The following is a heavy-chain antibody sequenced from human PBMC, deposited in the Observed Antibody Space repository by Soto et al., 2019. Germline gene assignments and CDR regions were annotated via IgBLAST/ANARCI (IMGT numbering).Heavy chain of an antibody. CDR1: GYTFTNFG. J-gene: IGHJ4*02. CDR3: ARGMTAIDY. D-gene: IGHD2-21*02. Sequence: QVQLVQSGAEVKKPGASVKVSCKASGYTFTNFGISWVRQAPGQGLEWMGWISAYNGNTNYAQNFQVRVTLTTHTSTRPAYMVLRSLMSYDTAVYYCARGMTAIDYWGQGALGTVSS. V-gene: IGHV1-18*01. CDR2: ISAYNGNT.